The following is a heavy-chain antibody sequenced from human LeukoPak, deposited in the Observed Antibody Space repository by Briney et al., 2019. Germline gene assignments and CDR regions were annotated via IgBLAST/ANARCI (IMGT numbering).Heavy chain of an antibody. J-gene: IGHJ4*02. CDR1: GLTVSRNY. V-gene: IGHV3-66*01. D-gene: IGHD4-17*01. Sequence: PGGSLRLSCAASGLTVSRNYMSWVRQAPGKGLEWVSVIYSGGNTYYADSVKGRFTISRDNSKNTLYLQMNSLRAEDTAVHYCARVSGDYTYYFDYWGQGTLVTVSS. CDR2: IYSGGNT. CDR3: ARVSGDYTYYFDY.